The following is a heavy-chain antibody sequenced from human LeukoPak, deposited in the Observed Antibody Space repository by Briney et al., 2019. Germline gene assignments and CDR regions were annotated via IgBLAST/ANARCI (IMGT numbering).Heavy chain of an antibody. CDR2: IYYSGST. CDR3: ARGALTIFGVVGAFDI. D-gene: IGHD3-3*01. V-gene: IGHV4-39*07. CDR1: GGSISSSSYY. J-gene: IGHJ3*02. Sequence: PSETLSLTCTVSGGSISSSSYYWGWIRQPPGKGLEWIGSIYYSGSTYYNPSLKSRVTISVDTSKNQFSLKLSSVTAADTAVYYCARGALTIFGVVGAFDIWGQGTMVTVSS.